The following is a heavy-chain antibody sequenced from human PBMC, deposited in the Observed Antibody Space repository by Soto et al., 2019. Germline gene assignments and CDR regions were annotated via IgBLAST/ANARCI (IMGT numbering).Heavy chain of an antibody. J-gene: IGHJ6*02. CDR1: GGSISSGGYY. CDR3: ARSSGWRQVVGYKYGLDV. Sequence: SETLSLTCTVSGGSISSGGYYWSWIRQHPGKGLEWIGYIYYSGSTYYNPSLKSRVTISVDTSKNQFSLKLSSVTAADTAVYYCARSSGWRQVVGYKYGLDVWGQGTAVTVSS. CDR2: IYYSGST. D-gene: IGHD3-22*01. V-gene: IGHV4-31*03.